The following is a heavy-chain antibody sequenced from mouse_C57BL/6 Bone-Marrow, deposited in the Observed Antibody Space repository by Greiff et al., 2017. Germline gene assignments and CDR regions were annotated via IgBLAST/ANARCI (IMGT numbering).Heavy chain of an antibody. CDR1: GYTFTDYY. Sequence: EVQLQQSGPVLVKPGASVKMSCKASGYTFTDYYMNWVKQSHGKSLEWIGVINPYNGGTSYNQKFKGKATLTVNKSSSTAYMELNSLTSEDSAVYYGARFPRFYYSNYGPAWLAYWGQGTLVTVSA. CDR3: ARFPRFYYSNYGPAWLAY. J-gene: IGHJ3*01. D-gene: IGHD2-5*01. CDR2: INPYNGGT. V-gene: IGHV1-19*01.